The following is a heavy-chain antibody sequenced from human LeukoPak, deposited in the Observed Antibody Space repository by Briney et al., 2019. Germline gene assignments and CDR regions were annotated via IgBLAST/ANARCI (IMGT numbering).Heavy chain of an antibody. Sequence: ASVKVSCKASGYTFTSYDINWVRQATGQGLEWMGWMNPNSGNTGYAQKFQGRVTMTRNTSISTVYMELSSLRSEDTAVYYCARATGYYDSSGYPNWFDPWGQGTLVTVSS. V-gene: IGHV1-8*01. CDR3: ARATGYYDSSGYPNWFDP. CDR1: GYTFTSYD. D-gene: IGHD3-22*01. J-gene: IGHJ5*02. CDR2: MNPNSGNT.